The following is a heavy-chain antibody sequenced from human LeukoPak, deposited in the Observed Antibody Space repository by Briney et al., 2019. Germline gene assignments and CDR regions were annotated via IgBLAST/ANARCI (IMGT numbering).Heavy chain of an antibody. Sequence: SETLSLTCTVSGYSISSGYYWAWIRQPPGKGLEWIGSFYHSGSTDYNPSLKSRVTISVDKSKNQFSLKLSSVTAADTAVYYCAGSAVAGILGDGYDYWGQGTLVTVSS. V-gene: IGHV4-38-2*02. D-gene: IGHD6-19*01. CDR1: GYSISSGYY. CDR2: FYHSGST. CDR3: AGSAVAGILGDGYDY. J-gene: IGHJ4*02.